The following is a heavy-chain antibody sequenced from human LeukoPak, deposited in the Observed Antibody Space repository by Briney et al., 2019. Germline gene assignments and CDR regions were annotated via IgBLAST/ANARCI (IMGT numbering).Heavy chain of an antibody. CDR1: GYTFTSYG. CDR2: ISAYNGNT. CDR3: ARGSRWLPRQPFDY. J-gene: IGHJ4*02. Sequence: GASVKVSCKASGYTFTSYGISWVRQAPGQGLEWMGWISAYNGNTNYAQKLQGRVTMTTDTSTSTAYMELRSLRSEDTAVYYCARGSRWLPRQPFDYWGQGTLVTVSS. D-gene: IGHD6-19*01. V-gene: IGHV1-18*01.